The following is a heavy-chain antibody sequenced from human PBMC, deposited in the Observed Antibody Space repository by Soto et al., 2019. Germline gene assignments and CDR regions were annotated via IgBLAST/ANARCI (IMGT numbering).Heavy chain of an antibody. CDR2: IGTSGKTI. J-gene: IGHJ6*02. CDR1: GFTFSSYE. V-gene: IGHV3-48*03. D-gene: IGHD4-4*01. Sequence: GGSLRLSCAVSGFTFSSYEMNWVRQAPGKGLEWVSYIGTSGKTIYYADSVRGRFTISRDSAKNSRYLQMNSLRAEDTAVYFCARDPAIYSGKFDYGLDVWGRGTTVTVYS. CDR3: ARDPAIYSGKFDYGLDV.